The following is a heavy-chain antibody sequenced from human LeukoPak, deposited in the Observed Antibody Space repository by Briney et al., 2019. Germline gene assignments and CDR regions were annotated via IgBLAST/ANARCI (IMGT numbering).Heavy chain of an antibody. CDR3: ARGVGNWFDP. V-gene: IGHV3-74*01. CDR2: INSDGSGT. Sequence: GGSLRLSCAASGFTFSNYWMHWVRQAPGKGLVWVPRINSDGSGTTDSVKGRFTISRDNAKNMLYLQMNSLRAEDTAVYYCARGVGNWFDPWGQGTLVTVSS. CDR1: GFTFSNYW. J-gene: IGHJ5*02.